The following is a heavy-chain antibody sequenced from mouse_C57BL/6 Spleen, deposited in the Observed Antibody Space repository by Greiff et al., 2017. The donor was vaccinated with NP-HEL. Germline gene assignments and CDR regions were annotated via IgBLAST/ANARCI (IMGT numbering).Heavy chain of an antibody. CDR1: GFTFSDYG. Sequence: EVQLVESGGGLVKPGGSLKLSCAASGFTFSDYGMHWVRQAPEKGLEWVAYISSGSSTIYYADTVKGRFTISRDNAKNTLFLQMTSLRSEDTAMYHCSILLLRYAMDYWGQGTSVTVSS. D-gene: IGHD1-1*01. V-gene: IGHV5-17*01. J-gene: IGHJ4*01. CDR3: SILLLRYAMDY. CDR2: ISSGSSTI.